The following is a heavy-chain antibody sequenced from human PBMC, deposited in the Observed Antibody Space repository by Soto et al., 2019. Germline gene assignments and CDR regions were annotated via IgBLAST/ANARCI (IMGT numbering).Heavy chain of an antibody. CDR1: GFTFSNAG. CDR2: MKSKTDGGTT. Sequence: GGSLILSCAASGFTFSNAGMNWVRQAPGKGLEWVGSMKSKTDGGTTDYAAPVKGRYTISRDDSKNTLYLQMNSLKTEDTAVYYCTDSLWFGEPHPVYYYGMDVWGQGTTVTV. J-gene: IGHJ6*02. V-gene: IGHV3-15*07. D-gene: IGHD3-10*01. CDR3: TDSLWFGEPHPVYYYGMDV.